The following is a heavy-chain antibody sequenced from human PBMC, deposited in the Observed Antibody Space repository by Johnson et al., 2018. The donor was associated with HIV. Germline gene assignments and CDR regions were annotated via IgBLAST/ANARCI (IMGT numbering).Heavy chain of an antibody. D-gene: IGHD1-26*01. CDR2: ISASGRDI. CDR3: AKGPWDLPHAFNI. Sequence: VQLVESGGGLVQPGGSLRLSCVASELTSSNYAISWVRQAPGQGLEWVSAISASGRDIYYGDSVKGRFTISRDNSKNTLYLQMNSLRAEDTAVYYCAKGPWDLPHAFNIWGRGTMVIVSS. CDR1: ELTSSNYA. J-gene: IGHJ3*02. V-gene: IGHV3-23*04.